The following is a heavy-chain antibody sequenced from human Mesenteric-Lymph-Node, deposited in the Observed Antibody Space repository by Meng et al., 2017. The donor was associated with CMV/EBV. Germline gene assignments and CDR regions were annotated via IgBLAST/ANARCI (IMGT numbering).Heavy chain of an antibody. Sequence: GESLKISCAASGFTFRSYGMHWVRQAPGKGLEWVAVIWYDGSNKYYADSVKGRFTISRDNSKNTLYVQMNSLRAEDTAVYYCAKEAGFDYWGQGTLVTVSS. CDR1: GFTFRSYG. CDR3: AKEAGFDY. CDR2: IWYDGSNK. D-gene: IGHD6-19*01. J-gene: IGHJ4*02. V-gene: IGHV3-30*02.